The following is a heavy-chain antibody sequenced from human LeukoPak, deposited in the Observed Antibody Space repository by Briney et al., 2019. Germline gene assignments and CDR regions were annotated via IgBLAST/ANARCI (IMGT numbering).Heavy chain of an antibody. CDR3: ARAPRGDSSGYYFLNP. V-gene: IGHV5-51*01. J-gene: IGHJ5*02. Sequence: GESQKISCKGSGYSFTSYWIGWVRQMPGKGLEWMGIIYPGDSDTRYSPSFQGQVTISADKSISTAYLQWSSLKASDTAMYYCARAPRGDSSGYYFLNPWGQGTLVTVSS. CDR1: GYSFTSYW. CDR2: IYPGDSDT. D-gene: IGHD3-22*01.